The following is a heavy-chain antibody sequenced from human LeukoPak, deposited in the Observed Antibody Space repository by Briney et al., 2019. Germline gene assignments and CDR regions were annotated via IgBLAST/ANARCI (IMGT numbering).Heavy chain of an antibody. CDR1: GGSISSGSYY. Sequence: SQTLSLTCTVSGGSISSGSYYWSWIRQPPGKGLEWIGYIYYSGSTNYHPSLKSRVTISVDTSKNQFSLKLSSVTAADTAVYYCARVYCTGGSCYFDYWGQGTLVTVSS. CDR3: ARVYCTGGSCYFDY. D-gene: IGHD2-15*01. J-gene: IGHJ4*02. CDR2: IYYSGST. V-gene: IGHV4-61*01.